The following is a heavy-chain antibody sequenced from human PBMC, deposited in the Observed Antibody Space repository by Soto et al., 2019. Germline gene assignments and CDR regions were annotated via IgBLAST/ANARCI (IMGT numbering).Heavy chain of an antibody. V-gene: IGHV4-34*02. Sequence: QVQLQQWGAGLLKTSETLSLTCAVYGVSFSGYYWNWIRQPPGKGLEWIGEINQSGSTKYNPSLKSRVTISVDTSKNQTSLRLSSVTAADTAVYYCARGKGQLLLVRPKGFAPWGQGTLVTVSS. CDR2: INQSGST. J-gene: IGHJ5*02. D-gene: IGHD2-2*01. CDR1: GVSFSGYY. CDR3: ARGKGQLLLVRPKGFAP.